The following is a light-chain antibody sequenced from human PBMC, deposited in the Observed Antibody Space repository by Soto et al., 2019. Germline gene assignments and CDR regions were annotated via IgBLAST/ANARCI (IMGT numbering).Light chain of an antibody. CDR2: DAS. CDR1: QDISNY. J-gene: IGKJ4*01. Sequence: DIQMTQSPSSLSSSLGDRVTITCQASQDISNYLNWYQQKPGKAPKLLIYDASNLETGVPSRFSGSGSGTDFTFTISSLKTEDIATYYCQQYDNLTLTFGGGTKVDIK. V-gene: IGKV1-33*01. CDR3: QQYDNLTLT.